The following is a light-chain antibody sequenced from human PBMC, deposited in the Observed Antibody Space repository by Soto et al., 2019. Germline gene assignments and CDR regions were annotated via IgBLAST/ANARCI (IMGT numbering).Light chain of an antibody. Sequence: QSVLTQSPSASASLGASVKLTCTLSSGHSNYAIAWHQQQPEKGPRYLMKLNSDGSHSKGDGIPDRFSGPSSGAERYLTISSLQSEDEADYYCQTWGTGPVVFGGGTKLTVL. CDR2: LNSDGSH. CDR3: QTWGTGPVV. CDR1: SGHSNYA. V-gene: IGLV4-69*01. J-gene: IGLJ2*01.